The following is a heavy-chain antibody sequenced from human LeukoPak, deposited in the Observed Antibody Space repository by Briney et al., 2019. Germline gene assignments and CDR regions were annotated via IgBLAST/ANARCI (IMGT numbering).Heavy chain of an antibody. Sequence: ASVKVSCKASGYTFTGYYMHWVRQAPGQGLEWMGWINPNSGGTNYAQKFRGRVTISVDTSKNQFSLKLSSVTAADTAVYYCARLHYYDSSGYYWFYDYYYYYMDVWGKGTTVTISS. CDR1: GYTFTGYY. V-gene: IGHV1-2*02. D-gene: IGHD3-22*01. J-gene: IGHJ6*03. CDR2: INPNSGGT. CDR3: ARLHYYDSSGYYWFYDYYYYYMDV.